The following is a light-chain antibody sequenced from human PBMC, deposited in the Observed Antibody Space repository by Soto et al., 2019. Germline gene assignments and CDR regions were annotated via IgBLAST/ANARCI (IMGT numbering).Light chain of an antibody. Sequence: AIRMTQSPSSLSASTGDRVTITCRASQGISSYLAWYQQKPGKAPKLLIYAASTLQSGVPSRFSGSGTGTDFTLTISGLQSEDFATYFFQQYYSYPRTFGQGTKLEIK. CDR3: QQYYSYPRT. CDR1: QGISSY. V-gene: IGKV1-8*01. J-gene: IGKJ2*01. CDR2: AAS.